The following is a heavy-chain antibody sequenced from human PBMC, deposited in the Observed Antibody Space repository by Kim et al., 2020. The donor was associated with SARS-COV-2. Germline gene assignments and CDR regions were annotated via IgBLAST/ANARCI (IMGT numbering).Heavy chain of an antibody. Sequence: ASVKVSCKASGYTFTSYGISWVRQAPGQGLEWMGWISAYNGNTNYAQKLQGRVTMTTDTSTSTAYMELRSLRSDDTAVYYCARVTYDSSGYDNWFDPWGQGTLVTVSS. J-gene: IGHJ5*02. CDR1: GYTFTSYG. D-gene: IGHD3-22*01. CDR3: ARVTYDSSGYDNWFDP. V-gene: IGHV1-18*04. CDR2: ISAYNGNT.